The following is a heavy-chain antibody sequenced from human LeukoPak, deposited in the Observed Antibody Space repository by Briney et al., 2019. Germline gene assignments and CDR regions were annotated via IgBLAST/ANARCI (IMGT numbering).Heavy chain of an antibody. J-gene: IGHJ5*02. CDR1: GFTFRSYW. V-gene: IGHV3-7*01. CDR3: ARWARYCSSGSCYSWFDP. CDR2: MKRDGSEE. D-gene: IGHD2-15*01. Sequence: GGSLRLSCAASGFTFRSYWMSWVRQAPGKGLEWVANMKRDGSEEYYVDSVKGRFTISSDNAKNSLYLQMNSLRVDDKAVYYCARWARYCSSGSCYSWFDPWGQGTLVTVSS.